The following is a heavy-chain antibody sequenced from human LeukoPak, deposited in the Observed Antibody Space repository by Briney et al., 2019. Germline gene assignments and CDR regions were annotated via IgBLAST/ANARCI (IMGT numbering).Heavy chain of an antibody. V-gene: IGHV3-74*01. CDR1: GFTFSSYW. J-gene: IGHJ4*02. Sequence: PGGSLRLSCAASGFTFSSYWMHWARQAPGKGLVWVSRIDDDGSSTTYADSVKGRFTISRDNAKNTLYLQMNTLRADDTAVYYCARAYCTSTSCTLIDYWGQGTLVTVSS. CDR2: IDDDGSST. D-gene: IGHD2-2*01. CDR3: ARAYCTSTSCTLIDY.